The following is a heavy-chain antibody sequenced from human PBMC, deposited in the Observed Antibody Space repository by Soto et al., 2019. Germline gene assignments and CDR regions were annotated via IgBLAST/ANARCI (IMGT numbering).Heavy chain of an antibody. Sequence: PSETLSLTCTVSGGSISSSSDYWGWIRQPPGKGLEWIGNIYYSGSTYYNPSLKSRVTISVDTSRNQFSLKLSSVTAADTAVYYCARSYYDFWSGSRYCYMDVWGKGTTVTVSS. V-gene: IGHV4-39*01. CDR3: ARSYYDFWSGSRYCYMDV. J-gene: IGHJ6*03. CDR1: GGSISSSSDY. D-gene: IGHD3-3*01. CDR2: IYYSGST.